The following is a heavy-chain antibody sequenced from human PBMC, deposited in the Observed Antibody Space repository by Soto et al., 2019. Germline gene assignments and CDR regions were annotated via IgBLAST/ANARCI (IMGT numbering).Heavy chain of an antibody. V-gene: IGHV4-59*13. CDR2: ISWSGNT. CDR1: GGSFNAFY. D-gene: IGHD3-9*01. J-gene: IGHJ4*02. CDR3: VRGWDDLLTGVLLSFDY. Sequence: QVHLQESGPKQVKSSATLSLTFTVSGGSFNAFYWHWIRQAPGKGLEWIGYISWSGNTKYSPSLRSRVTSSVDTSTNQCSLSLKSVTAADTAVYYGVRGWDDLLTGVLLSFDYWGRGTPVTVPS.